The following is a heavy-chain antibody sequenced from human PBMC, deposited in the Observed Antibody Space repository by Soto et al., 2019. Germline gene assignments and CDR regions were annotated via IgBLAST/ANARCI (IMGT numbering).Heavy chain of an antibody. D-gene: IGHD1-1*01. J-gene: IGHJ5*01. CDR1: GYSFHNSG. V-gene: IGHV1-18*01. Sequence: ASVKVSCKTSGYSFHNSGISWVRQAPGQGLEWMGWISVFNGYAHYAQKFQGRVIMTADTLTSTAYMELRGLGSDDTAMYYCSKNGTTWFASWGQGTPVTVSS. CDR2: ISVFNGYA. CDR3: SKNGTTWFAS.